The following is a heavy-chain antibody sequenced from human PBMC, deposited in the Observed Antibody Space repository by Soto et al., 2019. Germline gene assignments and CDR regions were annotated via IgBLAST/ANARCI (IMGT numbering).Heavy chain of an antibody. CDR1: GDSVSSYSAA. CDR2: TYYRSKWYN. D-gene: IGHD6-6*01. CDR3: ARVGFAAARPPYYGMDV. Sequence: SQTLSLTCAISGDSVSSYSAAWNWIRQSPSRGLEWLGRTYYRSKWYNDYAVSVKSRITINPDTAKNQFSLQLNSVTPEDTAVYYCARVGFAAARPPYYGMDVWGQGTTVTVSS. J-gene: IGHJ6*02. V-gene: IGHV6-1*01.